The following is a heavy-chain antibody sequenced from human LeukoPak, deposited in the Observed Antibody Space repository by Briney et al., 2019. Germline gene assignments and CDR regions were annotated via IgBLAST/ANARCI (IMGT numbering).Heavy chain of an antibody. Sequence: SETLSLTCTVSGGSISSYYWSWIRQPPGKGLEWIGYIYYSGSTNYNPSLKSRVTISVDTSKNQFSLKLSSVTAADTAVYYCARTKLGVVGATDYFDYWGQGTLVTVSS. CDR1: GGSISSYY. J-gene: IGHJ4*02. CDR2: IYYSGST. D-gene: IGHD1-26*01. V-gene: IGHV4-59*01. CDR3: ARTKLGVVGATDYFDY.